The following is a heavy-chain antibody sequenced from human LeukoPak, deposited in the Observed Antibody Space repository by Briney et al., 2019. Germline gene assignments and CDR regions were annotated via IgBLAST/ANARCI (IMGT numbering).Heavy chain of an antibody. V-gene: IGHV3-23*01. CDR2: ITGSGDGT. Sequence: AGGSLILSCAPSGFTFSNYAMMWVRQAPGKRLECVSSITGSGDGTYYADSVRGRFTISRDNYENTLYLQLDSLRAEDTAVYFCVKGFVHPTYYFDYWGQGTLVTVS. CDR1: GFTFSNYA. D-gene: IGHD3-10*01. J-gene: IGHJ4*02. CDR3: VKGFVHPTYYFDY.